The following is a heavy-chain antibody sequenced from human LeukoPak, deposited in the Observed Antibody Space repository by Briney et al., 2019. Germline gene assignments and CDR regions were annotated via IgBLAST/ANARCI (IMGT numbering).Heavy chain of an antibody. CDR1: GYTFSDYY. V-gene: IGHV1-2*02. J-gene: IGHJ1*01. CDR2: INPSSGGT. Sequence: ASVKVSCKASGYTFSDYYIHWVRQAPGQGLEWMGWINPSSGGTNYAQKFQGRVTMTRDTSISTAYMELSRLRSDDTAVYYCATGHYERAFQHWGRGTLVTVSS. CDR3: ATGHYERAFQH. D-gene: IGHD4-17*01.